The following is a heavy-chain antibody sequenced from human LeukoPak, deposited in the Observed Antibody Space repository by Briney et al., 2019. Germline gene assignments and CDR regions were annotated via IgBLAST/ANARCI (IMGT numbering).Heavy chain of an antibody. J-gene: IGHJ4*02. V-gene: IGHV4-30-2*01. CDR3: ARGGGDHTVYFDY. D-gene: IGHD2-21*02. Sequence: SQTLSLTCAVSGASISSGNYSWTWIRQPPGKGLEWIGFIYDIGNTYYNPSLESRVAISLDRSKNQFSLKLDSVSAADTSVYYCARGGGDHTVYFDYWGQGTLVTVSS. CDR1: GASISSGNYS. CDR2: IYDIGNT.